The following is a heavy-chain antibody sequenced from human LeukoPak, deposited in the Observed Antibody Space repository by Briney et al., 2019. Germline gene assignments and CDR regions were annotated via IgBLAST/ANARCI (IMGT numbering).Heavy chain of an antibody. J-gene: IGHJ3*02. CDR3: ARERSGSYFDDAFDI. CDR2: IYYSGST. CDR1: GGSFSGYH. V-gene: IGHV4-59*01. D-gene: IGHD3-10*01. Sequence: SETLSLTCAVYGGSFSGYHWSWIRQPPGKGLEWIGYIYYSGSTIYNPSLKSRVTISVDTSKNQFSLKLSSVTAADTAVYYCARERSGSYFDDAFDIWGQGTMVTVSS.